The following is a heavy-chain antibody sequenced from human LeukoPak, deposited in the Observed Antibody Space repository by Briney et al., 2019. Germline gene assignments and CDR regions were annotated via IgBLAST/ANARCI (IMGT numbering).Heavy chain of an antibody. Sequence: GGSLRLSCEASGFTFSSYAMSWVRQAPGKGLEWVSCLSGGGGTTFYPGSVKGRFTISRDNSKNTLYLQMNSLRAEDTAIYYCARVRLQPSYYFDFWGQGTLVTVSS. CDR2: LSGGGGTT. CDR3: ARVRLQPSYYFDF. CDR1: GFTFSSYA. J-gene: IGHJ4*02. D-gene: IGHD5-18*01. V-gene: IGHV3-23*01.